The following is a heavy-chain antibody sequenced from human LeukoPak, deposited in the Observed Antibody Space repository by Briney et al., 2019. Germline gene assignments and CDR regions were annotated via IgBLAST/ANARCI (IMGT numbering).Heavy chain of an antibody. CDR1: GFTFDDYA. V-gene: IGHV3-9*01. CDR2: ISWNSGSI. D-gene: IGHD2-2*01. Sequence: GGSLRLSCAASGFTFDDYAMHWVRQAPGKGLEWVSGISWNSGSIGYADSVKGRFTISRDNAKNSLYLQTNSLRAEDTALYYCAKDEAYLFPSSFDYWGQGTLVTVSS. J-gene: IGHJ4*02. CDR3: AKDEAYLFPSSFDY.